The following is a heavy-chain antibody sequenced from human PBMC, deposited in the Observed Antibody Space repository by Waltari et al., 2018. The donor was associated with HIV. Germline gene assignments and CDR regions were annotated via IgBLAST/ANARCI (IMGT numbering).Heavy chain of an antibody. CDR2: IIPIFPTV. V-gene: IGHV1-69*01. CDR1: GGPFRSYA. D-gene: IGHD6-13*01. Sequence: QGRLVQSGAEVKKHGSSGKVSCKASGGPFRSYAISWVRQAPGQGLGWMGGIIPIFPTVHYAQKFQGRVTITADEYTSTAYMELSSLRSEDTAVYYCTRGPAAGTGNWFDPWGQGTMVTVSS. J-gene: IGHJ5*02. CDR3: TRGPAAGTGNWFDP.